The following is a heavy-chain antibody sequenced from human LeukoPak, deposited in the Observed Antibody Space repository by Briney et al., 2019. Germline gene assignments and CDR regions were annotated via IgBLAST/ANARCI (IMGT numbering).Heavy chain of an antibody. V-gene: IGHV1-58*02. D-gene: IGHD1-1*01. CDR1: GFTSTTST. Sequence: SVKVSCKASGFTSTTSTMQWVRQARGQGIESIAWICVGSGDTNYAEKFQETVTITRDMSTSTVYMELSSLRSDDTAVYYCAADQPRYPDAFDIWGQGTMVTVSS. CDR2: ICVGSGDT. J-gene: IGHJ3*02. CDR3: AADQPRYPDAFDI.